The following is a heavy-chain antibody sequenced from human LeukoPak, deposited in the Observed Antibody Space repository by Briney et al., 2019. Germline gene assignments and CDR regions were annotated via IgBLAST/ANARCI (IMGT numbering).Heavy chain of an antibody. CDR3: ARAYYGSGKRPFDP. Sequence: SETLSLTXAVYGGSFSGYYWSWIRQPPGEGLEWIGEINHSGSTNYNPSLKSRVTISVDTSKNQFSLKLSSVAAADTAVYYCARAYYGSGKRPFDPWGQGTLVTVSS. CDR2: INHSGST. V-gene: IGHV4-34*01. D-gene: IGHD3-10*01. J-gene: IGHJ5*02. CDR1: GGSFSGYY.